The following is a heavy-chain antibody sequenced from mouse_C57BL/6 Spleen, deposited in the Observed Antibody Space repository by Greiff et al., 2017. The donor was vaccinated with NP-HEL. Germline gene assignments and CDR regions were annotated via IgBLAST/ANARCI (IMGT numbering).Heavy chain of an antibody. V-gene: IGHV3-6*01. CDR1: GYSITSCYY. J-gene: IGHJ2*01. CDR3: ARNPFDY. CDR2: ISYDGSN. Sequence: EVKLQESGPGLVKPSQSLSLTCSVSGYSITSCYYWYWIRQFPGNILEWMGYISYDGSNNYNPSLKNRISITRDTSKNQFCLKLNSVTTEDTATYYCARNPFDYWGQGTTLTVSS.